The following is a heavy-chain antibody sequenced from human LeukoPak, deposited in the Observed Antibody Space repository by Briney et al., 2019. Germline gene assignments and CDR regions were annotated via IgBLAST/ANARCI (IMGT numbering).Heavy chain of an antibody. CDR3: ARDRGDYDSSGYYGYFDY. CDR2: IYYSGST. CDR1: GGSIRSHY. Sequence: SETVSLTCTVSGGSIRSHYWSWIRQPPGKGLEWIGYIYYSGSTNYNPSLKSRVTISVDTSKNQFSLKLSSVTAADTAVYYCARDRGDYDSSGYYGYFDYWGQGALVTVSS. V-gene: IGHV4-59*11. D-gene: IGHD3-22*01. J-gene: IGHJ4*02.